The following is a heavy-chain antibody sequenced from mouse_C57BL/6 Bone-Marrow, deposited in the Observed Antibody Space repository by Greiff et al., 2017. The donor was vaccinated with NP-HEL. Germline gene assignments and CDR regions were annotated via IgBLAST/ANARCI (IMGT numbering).Heavy chain of an antibody. CDR3: ARDRESYYGNPWFAY. V-gene: IGHV5-4*01. J-gene: IGHJ3*01. Sequence: EVQVVESGGGLVKPGGSLKLSCAASGFTFSSYAMSWVRQTPGKRLEWVATISDGGSYTYYPDNVKGRFTISRDNAKNNLYLQMSHLKSEDTAMYYCARDRESYYGNPWFAYWGQGTLVTVSA. D-gene: IGHD2-1*01. CDR1: GFTFSSYA. CDR2: ISDGGSYT.